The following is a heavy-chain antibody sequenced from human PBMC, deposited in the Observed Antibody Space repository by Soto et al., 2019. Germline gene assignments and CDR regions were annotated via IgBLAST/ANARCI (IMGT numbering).Heavy chain of an antibody. J-gene: IGHJ4*01. V-gene: IGHV3-7*01. CDR2: IKEDGSAT. Sequence: GGSLRLSCAVSGFTLSTEWMSWVRQAPGKGLEWVAIIKEDGSATSYVDSVKGRFTISRDNAKNSLYMQMNSLRAEDTAVYYCARGAYWGHGTLVTVSS. CDR3: ARGAY. CDR1: GFTLSTEW.